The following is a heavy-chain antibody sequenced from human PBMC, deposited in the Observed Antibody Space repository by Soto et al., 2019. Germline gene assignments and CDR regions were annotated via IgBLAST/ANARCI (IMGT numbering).Heavy chain of an antibody. CDR3: ARGVRLFRGRFDP. D-gene: IGHD2-15*01. Sequence: QVHLQQWGAGLLKPSETLSLTCAVYGGSFSDTYWNWFRQPPGKGLEWIGEINHNTNTIYNPSLTRRVTISVDTSKNHVSLKLTSVTAADTAVYYCARGVRLFRGRFDPWGQGTLVTVSS. CDR2: INHNTNT. J-gene: IGHJ5*02. V-gene: IGHV4-34*01. CDR1: GGSFSDTY.